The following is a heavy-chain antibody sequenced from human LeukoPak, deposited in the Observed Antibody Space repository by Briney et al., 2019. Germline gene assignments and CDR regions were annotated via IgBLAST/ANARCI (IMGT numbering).Heavy chain of an antibody. CDR3: ARDIRSGYFPYYYYYMDV. CDR2: IYYSGST. CDR1: GDSISSYY. Sequence: SETLSLTCTVPGDSISSYYWSWIRQPPGKGLEWIGYIYYSGSTNYNPSLKSRVTISVDTSKNQFSLKLSSVTAADTAVYYCARDIRSGYFPYYYYYMDVWGKGTTVTVSS. J-gene: IGHJ6*03. D-gene: IGHD3-22*01. V-gene: IGHV4-59*01.